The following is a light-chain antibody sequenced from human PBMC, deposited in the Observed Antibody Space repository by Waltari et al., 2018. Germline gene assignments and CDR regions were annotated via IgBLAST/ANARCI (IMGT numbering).Light chain of an antibody. CDR2: EVN. J-gene: IGLJ1*01. Sequence: QSALTQPASVSGSPRPSTTFPCTGTSSDVGSYNLLSWFQQHPGKAPKIIIYEVNKRPPGVSPRFSGSKSGNTASLTISGLLAEDEADYYCCSYAGDRNLYVFGSGTKVTVL. CDR3: CSYAGDRNLYV. V-gene: IGLV2-23*02. CDR1: SSDVGSYNL.